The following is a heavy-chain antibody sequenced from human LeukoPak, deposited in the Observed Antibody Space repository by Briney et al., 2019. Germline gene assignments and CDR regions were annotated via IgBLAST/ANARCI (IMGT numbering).Heavy chain of an antibody. V-gene: IGHV1-8*01. CDR3: TRAVRNQLLSEY. D-gene: IGHD2-2*01. CDR2: MNPNSGNT. J-gene: IGHJ4*02. CDR1: GYTFSNYD. Sequence: ASVKVSCKASGYTFSNYDVTWVRQAPGQELEYMGWMNPNSGNTGFAQKFRGRLTLTSDASTTSAFMELMRLTSEDTAVYYCTRAVRNQLLSEYWGQGTRITVSS.